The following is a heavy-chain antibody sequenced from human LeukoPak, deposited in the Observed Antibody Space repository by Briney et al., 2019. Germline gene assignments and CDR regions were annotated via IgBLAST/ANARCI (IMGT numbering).Heavy chain of an antibody. CDR1: GYTFTGYY. CDR3: ARTPAVVVVAATHFDY. J-gene: IGHJ4*02. V-gene: IGHV1-69*13. CDR2: IIPIFGTA. D-gene: IGHD2-15*01. Sequence: EASVKVSCKASGYTFTGYYMHWVRQAPGQGLEWMGGIIPIFGTANYAQKFQGRVTITADESTSTAYMELSSLRSEDTAVYYCARTPAVVVVAATHFDYWGQGTLVTVSS.